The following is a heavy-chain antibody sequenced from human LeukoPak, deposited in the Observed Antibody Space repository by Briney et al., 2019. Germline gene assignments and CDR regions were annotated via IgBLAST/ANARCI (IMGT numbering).Heavy chain of an antibody. Sequence: GGSLRLSCAASGFTFSDYYMSWIRQAPGKGLEWVSYISSSGSTIYYADSVKGRFTISRDNAKNSLYLQMNSLRAEDTAVYYCARDLKARFRSYYYMDVWGKGTTVTVSS. J-gene: IGHJ6*03. CDR2: ISSSGSTI. CDR3: ARDLKARFRSYYYMDV. CDR1: GFTFSDYY. V-gene: IGHV3-11*04.